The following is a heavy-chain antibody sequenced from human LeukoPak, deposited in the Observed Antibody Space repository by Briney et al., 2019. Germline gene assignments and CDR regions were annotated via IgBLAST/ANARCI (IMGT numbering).Heavy chain of an antibody. CDR3: ARDSIQQQLVLEDRGYPYYFEH. V-gene: IGHV3-21*01. Sequence: PGGSLRLSCAASGFTFSSYSMNWVRQAPGKGPEWVSSISSSGNYIYYADSVKGRFTVSRDNAKNSLYLQMNSLRAEDTAVYYCARDSIQQQLVLEDRGYPYYFEHWGQGTLVTVSS. CDR2: ISSSGNYI. J-gene: IGHJ4*02. D-gene: IGHD6-13*01. CDR1: GFTFSSYS.